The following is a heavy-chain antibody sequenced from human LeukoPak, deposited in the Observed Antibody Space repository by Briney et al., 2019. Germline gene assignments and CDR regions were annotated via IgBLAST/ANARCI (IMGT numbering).Heavy chain of an antibody. V-gene: IGHV3-30*15. D-gene: IGHD3-22*01. CDR3: ARAEFYFDSSGYYTFDL. Sequence: GGSLRLSCAASGFTFSSYAAHWVRQAPGKGLEWVAAISYDGSKKYYADSVKGRFTISRDNSKNTLDLQVSSPRVEDTAMYYCARAEFYFDSSGYYTFDLWGHGTLVTVSS. CDR2: ISYDGSKK. CDR1: GFTFSSYA. J-gene: IGHJ4*01.